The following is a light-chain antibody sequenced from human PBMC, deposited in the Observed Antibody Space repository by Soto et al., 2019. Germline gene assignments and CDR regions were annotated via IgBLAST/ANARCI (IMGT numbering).Light chain of an antibody. Sequence: EIVFTQSPATLSLSPGERATLSCRASQSVSSYLAWYQQKPGQAPRLLIFGASARATGTPDRFSVSGSGTDFTLTISSLQSEDFAVYYCQQYNNWWTFGQGTNVDIK. CDR2: GAS. CDR3: QQYNNWWT. CDR1: QSVSSY. V-gene: IGKV3D-15*01. J-gene: IGKJ1*01.